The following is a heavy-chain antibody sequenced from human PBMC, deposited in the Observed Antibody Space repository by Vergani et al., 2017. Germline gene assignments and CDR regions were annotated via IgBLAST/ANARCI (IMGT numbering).Heavy chain of an antibody. CDR1: GYSFTSYW. D-gene: IGHD3-22*01. Sequence: VQLVESGGGLVQPGESLRISCKGSGYSFTSYWISWVRQMPGKGLEWMGRIDPSDSYTNYSPSFQGHVTISADKSISTAYLQWSSLKASDTAMYYCARVGWSYYDSSGYYYAPGGWFDPWGQGTLVTVSS. V-gene: IGHV5-10-1*01. J-gene: IGHJ5*02. CDR3: ARVGWSYYDSSGYYYAPGGWFDP. CDR2: IDPSDSYT.